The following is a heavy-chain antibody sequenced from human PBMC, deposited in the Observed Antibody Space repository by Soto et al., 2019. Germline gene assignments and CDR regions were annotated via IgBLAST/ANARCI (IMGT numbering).Heavy chain of an antibody. V-gene: IGHV5-10-1*01. CDR3: AWSATGTAPHYFDY. J-gene: IGHJ4*01. Sequence: GESLKISCKGSGYSFTSYWISWVRQMPGKGLEWMGRIDPSDSYTNYSPSFQGHVTISVDKSISTAYLQWSDLKASDTAMYYCAWSATGTAPHYFDYWGQGTLVTVSS. D-gene: IGHD6-13*01. CDR2: IDPSDSYT. CDR1: GYSFTSYW.